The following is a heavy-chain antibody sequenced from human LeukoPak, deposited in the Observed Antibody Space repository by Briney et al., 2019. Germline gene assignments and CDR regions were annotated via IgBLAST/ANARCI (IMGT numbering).Heavy chain of an antibody. V-gene: IGHV3-53*01. CDR3: ARASRYDSSGYSDY. CDR1: GFTVSSNY. Sequence: GGSLRLSCAASGFTVSSNYMSWVRRAPGKGLEWVSVIYSGGSTYYADSVKGRFTISRDNSKNTLYLQMNSLRAEDTAVYYCARASRYDSSGYSDYWGQGTLVTVPS. CDR2: IYSGGST. D-gene: IGHD3-22*01. J-gene: IGHJ4*02.